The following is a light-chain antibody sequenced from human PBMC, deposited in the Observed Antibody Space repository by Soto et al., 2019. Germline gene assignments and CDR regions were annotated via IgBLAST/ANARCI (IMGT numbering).Light chain of an antibody. Sequence: IVMTQSPATLSVSPGERATLSCRASQSVSSNLAWYQQKPGQAPRLLIYGASTRATGIPARFSGSGSGTEFTLTINSLQSEDFVVYYCQQYNNWPRTFGQGTKVDIK. V-gene: IGKV3-15*01. CDR2: GAS. J-gene: IGKJ1*01. CDR1: QSVSSN. CDR3: QQYNNWPRT.